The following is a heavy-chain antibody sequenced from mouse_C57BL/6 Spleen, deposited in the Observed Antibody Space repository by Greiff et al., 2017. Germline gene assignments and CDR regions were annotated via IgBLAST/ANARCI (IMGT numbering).Heavy chain of an antibody. D-gene: IGHD4-1*01. Sequence: EVKLQQSGPVLVKPGASVKMSCKASGYTFTDYYMNWVKQSHGKSLEWIGVINPYNGGTSYNQKFKGKATLTVDKSSSTAYMELNSLTSEDSAVYYCARWELTVYYFDYWGQGTTLTVSS. V-gene: IGHV1-19*01. J-gene: IGHJ2*01. CDR2: INPYNGGT. CDR3: ARWELTVYYFDY. CDR1: GYTFTDYY.